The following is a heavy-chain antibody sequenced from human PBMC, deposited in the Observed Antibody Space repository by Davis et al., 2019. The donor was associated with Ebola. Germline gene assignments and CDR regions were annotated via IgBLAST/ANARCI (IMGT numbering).Heavy chain of an antibody. D-gene: IGHD4-17*01. CDR3: ARDATTVTTIWFDP. Sequence: ASVKVSCKASGRTFTTFAIHWVRQAPGQGLEWIGRINAYNGHTNYAQKFQGRVTVSTDTSTSTAYMELRSLRSDDTALYYCARDATTVTTIWFDPWGQGTLVTVSS. CDR1: GRTFTTFA. V-gene: IGHV1-18*01. CDR2: INAYNGHT. J-gene: IGHJ5*02.